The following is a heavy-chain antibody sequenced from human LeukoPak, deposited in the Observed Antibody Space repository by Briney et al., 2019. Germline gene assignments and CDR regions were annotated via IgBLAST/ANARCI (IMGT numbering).Heavy chain of an antibody. CDR3: AKSEYSNSPFDY. Sequence: GGSLRLSCAASGFTFDDYAMHWVRQAPGKGLEWVSGISWNSGSIGYADSVKGRFTISRDNAKNSLYLQMNSLRAEDTALYYCAKSEYSNSPFDYWGQGTLVTVSS. CDR1: GFTFDDYA. V-gene: IGHV3-9*01. CDR2: ISWNSGSI. D-gene: IGHD6-6*01. J-gene: IGHJ4*02.